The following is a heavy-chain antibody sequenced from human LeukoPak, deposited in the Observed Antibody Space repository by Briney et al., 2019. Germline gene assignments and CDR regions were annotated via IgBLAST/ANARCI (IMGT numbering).Heavy chain of an antibody. V-gene: IGHV4-4*07. J-gene: IGHJ3*01. Sequence: SETLSLTCTVSGGSISSYYWSWIRRTAGKGLEWIGRVYTGGSISYNPSLKSRVTISVDTSKNQASLKLSYVTAADAAVYYCARSFFVVTLVSPYDAFEVWGRGTMVTVSS. CDR1: GGSISSYY. D-gene: IGHD2-21*01. CDR3: ARSFFVVTLVSPYDAFEV. CDR2: VYTGGSI.